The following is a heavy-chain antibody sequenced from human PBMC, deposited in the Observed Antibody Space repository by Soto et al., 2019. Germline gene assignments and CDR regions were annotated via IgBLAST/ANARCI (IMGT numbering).Heavy chain of an antibody. CDR1: GYTFTSYA. D-gene: IGHD3-3*01. CDR2: INAGNGNT. J-gene: IGHJ5*02. Sequence: ASVKVSCKASGYTFTSYAMHWVRQAPGQRLEWMGWINAGNGNTKYSQKFQGRVTITRDTSASTAYMELSSLRSEDTAVYYCARSPLAQYYDFRSGLLGWLDPWGQGTLVTVSS. CDR3: ARSPLAQYYDFRSGLLGWLDP. V-gene: IGHV1-3*01.